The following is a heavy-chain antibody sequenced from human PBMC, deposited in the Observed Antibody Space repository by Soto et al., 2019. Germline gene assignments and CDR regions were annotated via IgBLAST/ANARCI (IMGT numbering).Heavy chain of an antibody. V-gene: IGHV1-18*01. J-gene: IGHJ5*02. Sequence: ASVKVSCKASGYTFTDYGINWVRQAPGQGLEWMGWISPYNGNTDYAQKLQGRVTMTTDTSTSTAYMELRSLRSDDTAVYYCARDRGLWSGYYERDPWGQGTLVTVSS. CDR3: ARDRGLWSGYYERDP. CDR1: GYTFTDYG. D-gene: IGHD3-3*01. CDR2: ISPYNGNT.